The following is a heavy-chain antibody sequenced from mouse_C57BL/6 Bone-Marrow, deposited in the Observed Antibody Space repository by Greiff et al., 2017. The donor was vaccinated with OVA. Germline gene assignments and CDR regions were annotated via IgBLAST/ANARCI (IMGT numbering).Heavy chain of an antibody. CDR1: GYTFTSYW. CDR2: IYPSDSET. Sequence: VQLQQPGAELVRPGSSVKLSCKASGYTFTSYWMDWVKQRPGQGLEWIGNIYPSDSETHYNQKFKDKATLTVDKSSSTAYMQLSSLTSEDSAVYYCAREGSGTCNYFDYWGQGTTLTVSS. CDR3: AREGSGTCNYFDY. J-gene: IGHJ2*01. D-gene: IGHD4-1*01. V-gene: IGHV1-61*01.